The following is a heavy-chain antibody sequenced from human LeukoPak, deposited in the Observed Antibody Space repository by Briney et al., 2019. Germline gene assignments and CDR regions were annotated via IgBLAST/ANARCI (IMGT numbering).Heavy chain of an antibody. Sequence: GASVKVSCKASGYTFTCYYMHWVRQPPGQGLEWMGWINTNSGGTNDAQKLQGRVTMTTDTSTSTAYMELRSLRSDDTVVYYCASLKNYFDSSCNLVTDAFDIWGQGTMVTVSS. D-gene: IGHD3-22*01. CDR1: GYTFTCYY. CDR3: ASLKNYFDSSCNLVTDAFDI. J-gene: IGHJ3*02. V-gene: IGHV1-2*02. CDR2: INTNSGGT.